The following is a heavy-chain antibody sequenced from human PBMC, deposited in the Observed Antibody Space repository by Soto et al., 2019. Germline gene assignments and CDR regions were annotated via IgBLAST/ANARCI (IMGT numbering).Heavy chain of an antibody. CDR1: GFTFGNYY. CDR2: ISSRGVTI. J-gene: IGHJ4*02. Sequence: QVQLVESGGALVRPGGSLRLSCNVSGFTFGNYYMSWIRQAPGKGLESISYISSRGVTIYYADSVKGRFTISRDNAKKSLFLQMDSLRAEDTAVYYCARVIASGWFVNGRDYFDHWGQGTLVTVSS. V-gene: IGHV3-11*01. D-gene: IGHD6-19*01. CDR3: ARVIASGWFVNGRDYFDH.